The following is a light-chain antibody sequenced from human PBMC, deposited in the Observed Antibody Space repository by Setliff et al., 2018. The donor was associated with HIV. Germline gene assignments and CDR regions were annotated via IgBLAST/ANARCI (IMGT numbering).Light chain of an antibody. CDR1: SSDVGGYKY. V-gene: IGLV2-11*01. CDR2: DVS. Sequence: SALTQPRSVSGSPGQSVTISCTGTSSDVGGYKYVSWYQHHPGKAPKLMIYDVSKRPSGVPDRFSGSKSGNTASLTISGLQAEDEADYYCCSYAGSYTHYVFGTGTKVTVL. J-gene: IGLJ1*01. CDR3: CSYAGSYTHYV.